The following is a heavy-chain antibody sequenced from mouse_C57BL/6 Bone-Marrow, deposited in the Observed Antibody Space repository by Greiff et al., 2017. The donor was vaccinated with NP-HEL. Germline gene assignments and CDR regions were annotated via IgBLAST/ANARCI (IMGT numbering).Heavy chain of an antibody. Sequence: EVMLVESGGGLVKPGGSLKLSCAASGFTFSSYAMSWVRQTPEKRLEWVATISDGGSYTYYPDNVKGRFTISRDNAKNNLYLQMSHLQSEDTAMYYCAREGGNYGYWGQGTTLTVSS. CDR1: GFTFSSYA. J-gene: IGHJ2*01. D-gene: IGHD2-1*01. CDR2: ISDGGSYT. V-gene: IGHV5-4*01. CDR3: AREGGNYGY.